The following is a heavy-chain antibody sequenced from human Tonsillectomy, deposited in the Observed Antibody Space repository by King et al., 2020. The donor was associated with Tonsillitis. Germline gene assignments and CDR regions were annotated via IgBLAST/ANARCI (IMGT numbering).Heavy chain of an antibody. CDR2: ISDSGGST. CDR1: GFTFSIYA. V-gene: IGHV3-23*04. J-gene: IGHJ3*02. Sequence: VQLVESGGGLVQPGGSLRLSCAASGFTFSIYAMSWVRQAPGKGLEWVATISDSGGSTYYADSVKGRVTISRDNPKNTLSLQMNSLRAEDTAVYYCANLYYYDSSGNAFDIWGQGTMVTVSS. D-gene: IGHD3-22*01. CDR3: ANLYYYDSSGNAFDI.